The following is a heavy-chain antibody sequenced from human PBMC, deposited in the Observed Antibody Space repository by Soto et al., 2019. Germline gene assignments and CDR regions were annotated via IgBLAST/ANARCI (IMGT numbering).Heavy chain of an antibody. CDR2: IYYSGFT. CDR3: ARSVFP. V-gene: IGHV4-31*03. J-gene: IGHJ5*02. CDR1: GGSITSGGYY. Sequence: QVQLQESGPGLVKPSHTLSLTCTVSGGSITSGGYYWSWIRQHPVKGLEWIGYIYYSGFTYYNPSLKCRVTISVDTSRNQFSLKRSSVTAADTAVYYCARSVFPWGQGTLVTVSS.